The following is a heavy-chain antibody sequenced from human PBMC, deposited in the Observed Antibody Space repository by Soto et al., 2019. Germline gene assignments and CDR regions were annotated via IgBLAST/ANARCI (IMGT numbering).Heavy chain of an antibody. V-gene: IGHV3-23*01. CDR2: ISGSGGST. CDR1: GFTFISYA. J-gene: IGHJ4*02. Sequence: LRLACAASGFTFISYAMSWVRQAPGKGLEWVSAISGSGGSTYYADSVKGRFTISRDNSKNTLYLQMNSLRAEDTAVYYCAKVRAAGEFDYWGQATLVTVSS. D-gene: IGHD6-13*01. CDR3: AKVRAAGEFDY.